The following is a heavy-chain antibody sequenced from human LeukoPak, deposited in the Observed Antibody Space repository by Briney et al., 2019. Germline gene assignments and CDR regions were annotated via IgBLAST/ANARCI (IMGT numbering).Heavy chain of an antibody. Sequence: PSETLSLTCTVSGVSISSSSYYWGWIRQPPGKGLDWIGRIHYSGSTYYNPSLKRRVTISVDTSKNNFSLKLSSVTAPHSAVYYCAGARPGRKRISILWGVPRSFDYWGQGTLVTVSS. J-gene: IGHJ4*02. V-gene: IGHV4-39*07. CDR3: AGARPGRKRISILWGVPRSFDY. CDR1: GVSISSSSYY. D-gene: IGHD3-10*01. CDR2: IHYSGST.